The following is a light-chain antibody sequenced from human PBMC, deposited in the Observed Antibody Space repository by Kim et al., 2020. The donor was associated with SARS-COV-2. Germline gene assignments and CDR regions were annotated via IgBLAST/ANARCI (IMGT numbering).Light chain of an antibody. J-gene: IGKJ2*01. V-gene: IGKV3-20*01. CDR3: QQYTRSPPAYT. Sequence: PRERALLFCRDSQSLSSEYLACYQHTSDQAPRHCIFRASSRAAGIPDRFSGGGSGTDFTLTISRLEPEDFAVYYCQQYTRSPPAYTFGQGTKLEI. CDR1: QSLSSEY. CDR2: RAS.